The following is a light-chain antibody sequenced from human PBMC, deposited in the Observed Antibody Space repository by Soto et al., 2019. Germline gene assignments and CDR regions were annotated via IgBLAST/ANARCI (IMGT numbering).Light chain of an antibody. Sequence: IQLTQSPSSLSASVGDRVTITCRASQAISYYLAWYQQKPGKAPKLLIYGASTLQSGVPSRFSGSGSGTHFTLTISSLQPEDFATYDCQQLDSYPRTFGPGTTVDIK. CDR3: QQLDSYPRT. V-gene: IGKV1-9*01. CDR2: GAS. J-gene: IGKJ3*01. CDR1: QAISYY.